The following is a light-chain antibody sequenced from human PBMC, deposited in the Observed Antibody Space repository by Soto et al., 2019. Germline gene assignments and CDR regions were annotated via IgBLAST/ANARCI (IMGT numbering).Light chain of an antibody. V-gene: IGKV1-9*01. CDR1: QGIDSS. CDR2: AAS. J-gene: IGKJ5*01. Sequence: DIRLTQSPSSLSASVGDRVTITCWASQGIDSSFAWYQQKPGKAPKLLIYAASSLQSGVPSRLRGSGYGTDLTITISSMQTEDFETYYCQQLHDYPITFGQGTRLEIK. CDR3: QQLHDYPIT.